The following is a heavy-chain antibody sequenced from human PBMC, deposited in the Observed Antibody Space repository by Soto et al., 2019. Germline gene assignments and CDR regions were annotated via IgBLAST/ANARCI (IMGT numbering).Heavy chain of an antibody. CDR3: ARRYYDFWSGYFRGMDV. CDR1: GGSISSSSYY. J-gene: IGHJ6*02. D-gene: IGHD3-3*01. CDR2: IYYSGST. Sequence: SETLSLTCTVSGGSISSSSYYWGRIRQPPGKGLEWIGSIYYSGSTYYNPSLKSRVTISVDTSKNQFSLKLSSVTAADTAVYYCARRYYDFWSGYFRGMDVWGQGTTVTVSS. V-gene: IGHV4-39*01.